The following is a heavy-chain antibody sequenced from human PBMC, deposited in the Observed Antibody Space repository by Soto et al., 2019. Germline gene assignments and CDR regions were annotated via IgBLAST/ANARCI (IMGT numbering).Heavy chain of an antibody. CDR1: GFTFSSYA. J-gene: IGHJ4*02. Sequence: QVQLVESGGGVVQPGRSLRLSCAASGFTFSSYAMNWVRQAPGKGLEWVAVISYDGSNKYYADSVKGRFTISRDNSKNTLYRPMNSLRGAETAVYYCASYGYYEAQIAYWGQGTLVTVSS. D-gene: IGHD4-17*01. V-gene: IGHV3-30-3*01. CDR3: ASYGYYEAQIAY. CDR2: ISYDGSNK.